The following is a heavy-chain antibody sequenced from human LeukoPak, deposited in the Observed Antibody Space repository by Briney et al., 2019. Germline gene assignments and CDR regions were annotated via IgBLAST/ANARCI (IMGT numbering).Heavy chain of an antibody. CDR3: ARGGGSSSLFGY. CDR2: FYCSGST. J-gene: IGHJ4*02. V-gene: IGHV4-59*01. Sequence: SETLSLTCNVSVGSISSYCWCCIRQPPGKGLEWIGYFYCSGSTNYNPSLKSRVTILVDTSKNQFSLKLSSVTAADTALYYCARGGGSSSLFGYWGQGALVTVSS. CDR1: VGSISSYC. D-gene: IGHD6-6*01.